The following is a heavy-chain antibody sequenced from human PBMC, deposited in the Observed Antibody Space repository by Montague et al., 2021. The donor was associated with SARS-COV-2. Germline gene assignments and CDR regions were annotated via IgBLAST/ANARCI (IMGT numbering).Heavy chain of an antibody. CDR2: LYYSGST. Sequence: SETLSLTCLVSGGSVRSTSYYWGWIRQAPGKGLEWLGSLYYSGSTYYNPSLKSRVTISVDTSKNQFSLKLSSVTAADTAVYYCARGLGYCSSTSCANPWGYGMDVWGQGTTVTVSS. CDR1: GGSVRSTSYY. V-gene: IGHV4-39*07. J-gene: IGHJ6*02. CDR3: ARGLGYCSSTSCANPWGYGMDV. D-gene: IGHD2-2*01.